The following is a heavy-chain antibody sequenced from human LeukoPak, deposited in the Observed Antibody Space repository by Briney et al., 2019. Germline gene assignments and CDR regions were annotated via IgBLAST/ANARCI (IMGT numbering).Heavy chain of an antibody. CDR2: IYSGGIT. Sequence: GGSLRLSCAASGFTVSNSFMIWVRQSPGKGLEWVSVIYSGGITYYADSVKGRFTISRDNSKNTLYLQMNSLRAEDTAVYYCARCLGSESYCCYMAVWGKGTTVTVSS. CDR3: ARCLGSESYCCYMAV. J-gene: IGHJ6*03. D-gene: IGHD3-10*01. CDR1: GFTVSNSF. V-gene: IGHV3-53*01.